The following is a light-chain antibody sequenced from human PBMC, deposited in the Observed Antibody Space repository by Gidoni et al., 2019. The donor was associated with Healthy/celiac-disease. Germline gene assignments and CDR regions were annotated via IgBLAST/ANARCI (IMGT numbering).Light chain of an antibody. CDR2: DAS. CDR1: QDISNY. V-gene: IGKV1-33*01. CDR3: QQYDNLPFT. J-gene: IGKJ3*01. Sequence: DIQMTQSPSSLSASVGDRVTITCHASQDISNYLNWYQQKPGKAPKLLIYDASKLETGVPSRFSGSGSGTDFTCTISSLQPEDIATDYCQQYDNLPFTFGPGTKVDIK.